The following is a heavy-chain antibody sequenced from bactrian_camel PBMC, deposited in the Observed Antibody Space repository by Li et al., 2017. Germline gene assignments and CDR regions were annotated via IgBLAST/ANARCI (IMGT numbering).Heavy chain of an antibody. D-gene: IGHD4*01. CDR3: AKSDYDANLLLLSS. CDR1: DHTSSGYC. J-gene: IGHJ6*01. V-gene: IGHV3S1*01. Sequence: VQLVESGGGSVQAGGSLRLSCAASDHTSSGYCMTWFRQAPGKEREGVACIDTDGSTFYADSVKGRFTISRDNAKNTLYLQLNNLRTEDTAMYHCAKSDYDANLLLLSSWGQGTQVTVS. CDR2: IDTDGST.